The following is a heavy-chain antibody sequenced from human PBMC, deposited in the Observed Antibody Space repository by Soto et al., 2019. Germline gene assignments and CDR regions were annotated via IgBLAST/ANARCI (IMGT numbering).Heavy chain of an antibody. CDR2: IYPGDSDT. V-gene: IGHV5-51*01. CDR1: GYTFTSYW. D-gene: IGHD3-22*01. J-gene: IGHJ6*02. Sequence: GESLKISCKGSGYTFTSYWIGWVRQMPGKGLEWMGIIYPGDSDTRYSPSFQGQVTISADKSINTAYLQWSSLKASDTAIYYCARWGYDSSGFKGIYYYYFMDVWGQGTTVTVS. CDR3: ARWGYDSSGFKGIYYYYFMDV.